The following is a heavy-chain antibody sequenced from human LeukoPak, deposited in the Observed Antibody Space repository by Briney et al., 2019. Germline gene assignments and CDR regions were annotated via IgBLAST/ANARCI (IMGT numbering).Heavy chain of an antibody. CDR3: ARCTYYYDSSGYYYGRYYYYYMDV. V-gene: IGHV4-34*01. Sequence: PSETLSLTCAVYGGSFSGYYWSWVRQPPGKGLEWIGEINHSGSTNYNPSLKSRVTMSVDTSKNQFSLKLSSVTAADTAVYYCARCTYYYDSSGYYYGRYYYYYMDVWGKGTTVTVSS. CDR2: INHSGST. D-gene: IGHD3-22*01. J-gene: IGHJ6*03. CDR1: GGSFSGYY.